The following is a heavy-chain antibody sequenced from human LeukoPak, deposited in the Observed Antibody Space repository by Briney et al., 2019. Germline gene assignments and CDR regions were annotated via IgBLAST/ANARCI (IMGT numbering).Heavy chain of an antibody. J-gene: IGHJ4*02. CDR3: ATLGCSGGSCLEDY. CDR2: ISSSSSYT. V-gene: IGHV3-11*06. Sequence: PGGSLRLSCAASGFTFSDYYMSWIRQAPGKGLEWVSYISSSSSYTNYADSVKGRFTISRDNAKNSLYLQMNSLRAEDTAVYYCATLGCSGGSCLEDYWGQGTLATVSS. D-gene: IGHD2-15*01. CDR1: GFTFSDYY.